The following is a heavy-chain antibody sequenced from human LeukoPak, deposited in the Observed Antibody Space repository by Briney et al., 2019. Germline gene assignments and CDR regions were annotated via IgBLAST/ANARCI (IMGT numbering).Heavy chain of an antibody. J-gene: IGHJ4*02. Sequence: ASVKVSCKASGYTFTSYGISWVRQAPGQGLEWMGWISAYNGNTNYAQKLQGRVTMTTDTSTSTAYMELRSLRSDDTAVYYCARLPKYYYDSSGYPIDYWGQGTLVTVSS. D-gene: IGHD3-22*01. V-gene: IGHV1-18*01. CDR2: ISAYNGNT. CDR1: GYTFTSYG. CDR3: ARLPKYYYDSSGYPIDY.